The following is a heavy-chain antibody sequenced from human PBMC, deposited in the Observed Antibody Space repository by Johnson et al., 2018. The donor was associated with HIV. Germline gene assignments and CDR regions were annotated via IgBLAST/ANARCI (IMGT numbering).Heavy chain of an antibody. CDR2: IRYDGSTK. Sequence: QVQLVESGGGVVQPGRSLRLSCAASGFTFSGYGMHWVRQAPGKGLDWVSFIRYDGSTKYYADSVKGRFTISRDNSKNTLYLQMNSLRAEDTAVYCCAKMEFDYSNYAAPLSLHDAFDIWGQGTMVTVSS. CDR3: AKMEFDYSNYAAPLSLHDAFDI. CDR1: GFTFSGYG. D-gene: IGHD4-11*01. J-gene: IGHJ3*02. V-gene: IGHV3-30*02.